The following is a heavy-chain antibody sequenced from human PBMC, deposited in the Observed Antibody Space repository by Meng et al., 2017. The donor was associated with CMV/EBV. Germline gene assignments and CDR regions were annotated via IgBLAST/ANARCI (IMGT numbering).Heavy chain of an antibody. J-gene: IGHJ6*02. Sequence: SSVKVSRKASRGIFSSYAISWVRQAPGQGLEWMGGIIPILGIANYAQKLQGRLTITADKSTSTAYMELSSLRSEDTAVYYCASFSSKDVWGQGTTVTVSS. V-gene: IGHV1-69*10. CDR1: RGIFSSYA. D-gene: IGHD3-3*01. CDR2: IIPILGIA. CDR3: ASFSSKDV.